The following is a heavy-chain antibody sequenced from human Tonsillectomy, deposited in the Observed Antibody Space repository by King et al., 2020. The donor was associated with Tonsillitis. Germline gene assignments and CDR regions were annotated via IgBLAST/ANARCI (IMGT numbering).Heavy chain of an antibody. J-gene: IGHJ4*01. CDR2: IYYSGST. V-gene: IGHV4-59*01. D-gene: IGHD3-10*01. CDR3: ARELTRGYFDY. Sequence: VQLQESGPGLVKPSETLSLTCTVSGGSISNYYWSWIRQPPGKGLEWIGYIYYSGSTNYNPSLKSRVSFSVDTSKNQFSLKLSSVTAADTAVYYCARELTRGYFDYWGHETLVTVSS. CDR1: GGSISNYY.